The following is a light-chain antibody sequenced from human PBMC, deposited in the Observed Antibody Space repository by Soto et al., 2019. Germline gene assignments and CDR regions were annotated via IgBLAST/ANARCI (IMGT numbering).Light chain of an antibody. CDR2: DVS. J-gene: IGLJ1*01. Sequence: QSALTQPASVSGSPGQSITISCTGTSSDVGGYNYVSWYQQHPGKAPKLMIYDVSNRPSGVSNRFSGSKSGNTASLTISGLQAEDDFDYYCTSNKISSILYHVF. CDR1: SSDVGGYNY. CDR3: TSNKISSILYHV. V-gene: IGLV2-14*01.